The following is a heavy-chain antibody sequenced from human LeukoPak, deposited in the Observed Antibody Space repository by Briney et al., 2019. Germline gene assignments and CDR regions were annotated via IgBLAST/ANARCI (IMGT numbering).Heavy chain of an antibody. D-gene: IGHD3-3*01. CDR2: IYHSGST. Sequence: ASETLSLTCTVSGGSISSYYWGWIRQPPGKGLEWIGSIYHSGSTYYNPSLKSRVTISVDTSKNQFSLKLSSVTAADTAVYYCARGRFLEWLLNNWFDPWGQGTLVTVSS. CDR3: ARGRFLEWLLNNWFDP. J-gene: IGHJ5*02. V-gene: IGHV4-38-2*02. CDR1: GGSISSYY.